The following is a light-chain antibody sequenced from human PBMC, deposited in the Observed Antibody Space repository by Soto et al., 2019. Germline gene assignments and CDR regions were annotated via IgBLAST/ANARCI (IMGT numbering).Light chain of an antibody. CDR3: QQRSNS. CDR2: DAS. V-gene: IGKV3-11*01. J-gene: IGKJ3*01. Sequence: EIVLTQSPATLSLSPGERATLSCRASQSVSSYLAWYQQKPGQAPRLLIYDASNRATGIPARFSGSGSGTDFTLIISSLEPEDLAVYYCQQRSNSFGPGTKVDIK. CDR1: QSVSSY.